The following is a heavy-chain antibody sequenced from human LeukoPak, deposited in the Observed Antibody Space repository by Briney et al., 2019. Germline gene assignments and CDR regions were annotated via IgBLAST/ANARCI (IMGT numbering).Heavy chain of an antibody. CDR1: GFTFSSYA. CDR3: ARGEYSYGPQVY. J-gene: IGHJ4*02. CDR2: ISSNGGST. Sequence: PGGSLRLSCAASGFTFSSYAMHWVRQAPGKGLEYVSAISSNGGSTYYANSVKGRFTISRDNSKNTLYLQMGSLRAEDMAVYYCARGEYSYGPQVYWGQGTLATVSS. V-gene: IGHV3-64*01. D-gene: IGHD5-18*01.